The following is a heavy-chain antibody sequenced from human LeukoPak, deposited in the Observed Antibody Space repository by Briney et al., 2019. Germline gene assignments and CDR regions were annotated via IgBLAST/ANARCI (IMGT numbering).Heavy chain of an antibody. CDR1: GFTFSSFD. Sequence: GGSLRLSCAASGFTFSSFDMSWVRQAPGKGLEWVSSIRSSGSSTYYADSVKGRVTVSRDNHKNTLFLQVNSLRAEDTAVYFCAKSRYSGSYFDYWGQGTLVTV. CDR2: IRSSGSST. V-gene: IGHV3-23*01. D-gene: IGHD1-26*01. J-gene: IGHJ4*02. CDR3: AKSRYSGSYFDY.